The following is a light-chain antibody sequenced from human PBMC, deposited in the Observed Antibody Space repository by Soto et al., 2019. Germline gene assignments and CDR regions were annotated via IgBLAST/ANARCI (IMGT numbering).Light chain of an antibody. CDR3: HQYDSSPLT. J-gene: IGKJ4*01. V-gene: IGKV3-20*01. CDR2: GAS. CDR1: QSVSSNY. Sequence: EIVLTQSPGTLSLSPGERATLSCRASQSVSSNYLAWYQQKFGQSPRLLIYGASSRATGIPDRFSGSGSGTDFTLAISRLEPEDFAVYYCHQYDSSPLTFGGGTKVEIK.